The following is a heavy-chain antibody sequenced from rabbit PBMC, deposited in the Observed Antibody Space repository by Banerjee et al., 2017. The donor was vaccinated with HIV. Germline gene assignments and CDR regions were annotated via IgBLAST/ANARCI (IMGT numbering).Heavy chain of an antibody. D-gene: IGHD8-1*01. V-gene: IGHV1S45*01. CDR3: ARDDHDSNYWGFYFNL. CDR2: IYTGDGNT. Sequence: QEQLVESGGGLVQPEGSLTLTCKASGFDFSSGYDMCWVRQAPGKGLEWIACIYTGDGNTYYASWAKGRFTISKTSSTTVTLQMTSLTAADTATYFCARDDHDSNYWGFYFNLWGPGTLVTVS. J-gene: IGHJ4*01. CDR1: GFDFSSGYD.